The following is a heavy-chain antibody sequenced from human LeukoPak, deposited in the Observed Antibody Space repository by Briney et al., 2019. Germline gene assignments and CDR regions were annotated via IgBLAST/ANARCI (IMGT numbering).Heavy chain of an antibody. J-gene: IGHJ4*02. CDR1: GYDFSRYD. CDR3: ARGRIRYDDYSSGWFVFFEF. V-gene: IGHV1-8*01. D-gene: IGHD6-19*01. CDR2: MNPNNGDT. Sequence: GASVKVSCKASGYDFSRYDINWVRLARGQGREWMGWMNPNNGDTDYAQNFQGRVTMTRDTSMSTAYMELSSLRSEDTALYYCARGRIRYDDYSSGWFVFFEFWGQGSLVTVSS.